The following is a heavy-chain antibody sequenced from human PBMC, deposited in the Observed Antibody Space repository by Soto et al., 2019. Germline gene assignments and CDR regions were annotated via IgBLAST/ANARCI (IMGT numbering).Heavy chain of an antibody. V-gene: IGHV3-30*18. Sequence: GGSLRLSCAGSGFTFSNYAMHWVRQAPGKGLEWVAVISYDGSSKYYADSVEGRFTISRDNSKNTLYLQMNSLRAEDTAVYYCAKGGVTMDYSDFWGQGTLVTVSS. CDR1: GFTFSNYA. CDR3: AKGGVTMDYSDF. D-gene: IGHD3-10*01. CDR2: ISYDGSSK. J-gene: IGHJ4*02.